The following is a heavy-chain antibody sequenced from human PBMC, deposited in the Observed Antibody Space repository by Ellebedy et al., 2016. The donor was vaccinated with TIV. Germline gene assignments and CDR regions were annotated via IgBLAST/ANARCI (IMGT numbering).Heavy chain of an antibody. Sequence: PGGSLRLSCAASRFTFSSYAMHWVRQAPGKGLEWVAVISYDGSNKYYADSVKGRFTISRDNSKNTLYLQMNSLRAEDTAVYYCAKVQGQHWGQGTLVTVSS. CDR2: ISYDGSNK. CDR1: RFTFSSYA. V-gene: IGHV3-30-3*01. CDR3: AKVQGQH. J-gene: IGHJ4*02. D-gene: IGHD1-1*01.